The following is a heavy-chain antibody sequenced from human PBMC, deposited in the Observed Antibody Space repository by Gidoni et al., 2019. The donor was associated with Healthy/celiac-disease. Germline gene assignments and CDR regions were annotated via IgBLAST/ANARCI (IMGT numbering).Heavy chain of an antibody. CDR3: AGDRVVVVPAAMRPHYYYGMDV. V-gene: IGHV3-11*05. J-gene: IGHJ6*02. D-gene: IGHD2-2*01. CDR1: GFTFSDYY. CDR2: ISSSSSYT. Sequence: QVQLVESGGGLVKPGGSLRLSCAASGFTFSDYYMSWIRRAPGKGLGWVPNISSSSSYTNNAASVKGRFTISRDNAKNSLYLQRNSLRAEDTAVYYGAGDRVVVVPAAMRPHYYYGMDVWGQGTTVTVSS.